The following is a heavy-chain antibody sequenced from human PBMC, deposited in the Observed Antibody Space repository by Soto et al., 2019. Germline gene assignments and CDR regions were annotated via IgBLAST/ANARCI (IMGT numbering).Heavy chain of an antibody. D-gene: IGHD2-15*01. Sequence: SETLSLTCTVSGGSISGGDYYWSWIPQPPGKGLEWIWYIYYSGSTYYNPSLKSRVTISVDTSKNQFSLKLSSVTAAETAVYYCARAVDCSGGSCYFDYWGQGTLVTVSS. CDR3: ARAVDCSGGSCYFDY. J-gene: IGHJ4*02. CDR1: GGSISGGDYY. CDR2: IYYSGST. V-gene: IGHV4-30-4*01.